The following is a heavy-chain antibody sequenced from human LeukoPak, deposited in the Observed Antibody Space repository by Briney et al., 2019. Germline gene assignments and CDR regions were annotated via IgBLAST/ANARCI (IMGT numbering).Heavy chain of an antibody. D-gene: IGHD5-18*01. Sequence: SETLSLTCAVYGGSFSGYYWSWIRQPPGKGLEWIGEINHSGSTNYNPSLKSRVTISVDTSRNQFSLKLSSVTAADTAVYYCARDQVERGYSYQRAFDIWGQGTMVTVSS. CDR3: ARDQVERGYSYQRAFDI. CDR1: GGSFSGYY. V-gene: IGHV4-34*01. CDR2: INHSGST. J-gene: IGHJ3*02.